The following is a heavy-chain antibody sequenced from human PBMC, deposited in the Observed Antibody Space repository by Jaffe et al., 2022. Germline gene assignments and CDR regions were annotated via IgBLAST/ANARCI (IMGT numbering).Heavy chain of an antibody. V-gene: IGHV4-61*02. Sequence: QVQLQESGPGLVKPSQTLSLTCTVSGGSISSGSYYWSWIRQPAGKGLEWIGRIYTSGSTNYNPSLKSRVTISVDTSKNQFSLKLSSVTAADTAVYYCARDHYYDSSGYLPRWYFDLWGRGTLVTVSS. CDR3: ARDHYYDSSGYLPRWYFDL. CDR1: GGSISSGSYY. CDR2: IYTSGST. D-gene: IGHD3-22*01. J-gene: IGHJ2*01.